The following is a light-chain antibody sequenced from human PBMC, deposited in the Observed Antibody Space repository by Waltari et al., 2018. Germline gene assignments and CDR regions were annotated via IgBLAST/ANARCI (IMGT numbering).Light chain of an antibody. J-gene: IGLJ3*02. V-gene: IGLV1-40*01. CDR3: QSYDSGLSARV. CDR1: NANIGSGYD. CDR2: DDN. Sequence: QSVLTQPPSVSGAPGQTVTISCTGGNANIGSGYDVHWYQCLPGIAPKLLIYDDNTRPSGVPDRFSGSKAGTSASLAITGLQAEDEADYYCQSYDSGLSARVFGGGTKLTVL.